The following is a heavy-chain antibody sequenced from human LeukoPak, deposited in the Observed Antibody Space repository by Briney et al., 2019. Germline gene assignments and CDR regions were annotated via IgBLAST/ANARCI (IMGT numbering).Heavy chain of an antibody. V-gene: IGHV4-59*01. CDR1: GGSISSYY. Sequence: SETLSLTCTVSGGSISSYYWSWIRQPPGKGLEWIGYIYYSGSTNYNPSLKSRVTISVDTSKNQFSLKLSSVTAADTAVYYCARGHGQTGFFAGWGQGTLVTVSS. CDR2: IYYSGST. D-gene: IGHD3-9*01. J-gene: IGHJ4*02. CDR3: ARGHGQTGFFAG.